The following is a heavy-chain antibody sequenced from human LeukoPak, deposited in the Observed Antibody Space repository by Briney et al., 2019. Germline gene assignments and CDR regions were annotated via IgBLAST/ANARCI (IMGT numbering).Heavy chain of an antibody. Sequence: ASVKVSCKASGYTFTSYGISWVRQAPGQGLEWMGRISAYNGNTNYAQKLQGRVTMTTDTSTSTAYMELRSLRSDDTAVFYCARAVSFGGIIVISFDYWGQGTLVTVSS. CDR3: ARAVSFGGIIVISFDY. D-gene: IGHD3-16*02. CDR1: GYTFTSYG. CDR2: ISAYNGNT. V-gene: IGHV1-18*01. J-gene: IGHJ4*02.